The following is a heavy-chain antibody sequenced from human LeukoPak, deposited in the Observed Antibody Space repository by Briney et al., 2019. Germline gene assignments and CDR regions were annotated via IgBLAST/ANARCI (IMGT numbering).Heavy chain of an antibody. CDR2: ISGDGGST. CDR3: AKEESSSWYPY. CDR1: GFTFDDYA. J-gene: IGHJ4*02. D-gene: IGHD6-13*01. Sequence: PRGSLRLSCAASGFTFDDYAMHWVRQAPGKGLEWVSPISGDGGSTYYADSVKGRFTISRDNSKNSLYLQMNSLNTEDTALYCCAKEESSSWYPYWGQGTLVTVSS. V-gene: IGHV3-43*02.